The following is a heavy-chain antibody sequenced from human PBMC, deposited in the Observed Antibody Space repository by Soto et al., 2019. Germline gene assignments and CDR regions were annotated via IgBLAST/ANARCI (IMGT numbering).Heavy chain of an antibody. D-gene: IGHD2-2*01. CDR3: ARDRGGYCSSTSCFFAFDI. CDR1: GGTFSSYT. V-gene: IGHV1-69*08. J-gene: IGHJ3*02. Sequence: QVQLVQSGAEVKKPGSSVKVSCKASGGTFSSYTISWVRQAPGQGLEWTGRIIPILGIANYAQKVQGRVTITAYKSTSTAYMELSSLRSEDTAVYYCARDRGGYCSSTSCFFAFDIWCQGTMVTVSS. CDR2: IIPILGIA.